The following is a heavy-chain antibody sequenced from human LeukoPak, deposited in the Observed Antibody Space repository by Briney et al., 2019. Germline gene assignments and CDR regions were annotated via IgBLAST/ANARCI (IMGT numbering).Heavy chain of an antibody. CDR2: IKPDGSEK. CDR1: GFMFSSCW. D-gene: IGHD3-10*01. J-gene: IGHJ4*02. Sequence: RGSLRLSCAASGFMFSSCWMSWVRQSPGKGLEWVANIKPDGSEKYYVDSVKGRFTISRDNAKNALYLEMNSLRVGDTAVYYCARERTYSGSGSTYPYYDYWGQGTLVTVSS. CDR3: ARERTYSGSGSTYPYYDY. V-gene: IGHV3-7*01.